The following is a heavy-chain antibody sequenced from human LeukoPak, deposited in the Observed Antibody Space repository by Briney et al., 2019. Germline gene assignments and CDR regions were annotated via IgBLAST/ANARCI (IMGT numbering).Heavy chain of an antibody. CDR2: INHSGST. V-gene: IGHV4-34*01. Sequence: SETLSLTCAVYGGSFSGYYWSWIRQPPGKGLEWIGEINHSGSTNYNPSLKSRVTISVDKSKNQFSLKLSSVTAADTAVYYCARVPHEGNWFDPWGQGTLVTVSS. J-gene: IGHJ5*02. CDR1: GGSFSGYY. CDR3: ARVPHEGNWFDP.